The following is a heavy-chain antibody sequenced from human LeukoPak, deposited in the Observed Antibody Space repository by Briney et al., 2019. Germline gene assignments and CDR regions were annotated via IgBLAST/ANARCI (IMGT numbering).Heavy chain of an antibody. CDR2: FDPEDGET. D-gene: IGHD6-19*01. CDR3: ATNPSALISRGWYDAFDI. Sequence: ASVKVSCKVSGYTLTELSMHWVRQAPGKGLEWMGGFDPEDGETIYAQKFQGRVTMTEDTSTDTAYMELSSRRSEDTAVYYCATNPSALISRGWYDAFDIWGQGTMVTVSS. CDR1: GYTLTELS. J-gene: IGHJ3*02. V-gene: IGHV1-24*01.